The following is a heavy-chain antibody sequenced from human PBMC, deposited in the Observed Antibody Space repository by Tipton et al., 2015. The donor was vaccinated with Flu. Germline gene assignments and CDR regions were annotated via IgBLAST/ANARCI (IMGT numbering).Heavy chain of an antibody. CDR3: ARDLWNDRRAYYYYGVDV. CDR2: IYYSGTT. D-gene: IGHD1-1*01. V-gene: IGHV4-39*07. CDR1: GGSISTTIYY. Sequence: TLSLTCTVSGGSISTTIYYWGWVRQPPGKGLEWIGSIYYSGTTNYNPSLKSRVTISIDASKNQFSLDLTSLTAADTAVYYCARDLWNDRRAYYYYGVDVWGQGTTVTVPS. J-gene: IGHJ6*02.